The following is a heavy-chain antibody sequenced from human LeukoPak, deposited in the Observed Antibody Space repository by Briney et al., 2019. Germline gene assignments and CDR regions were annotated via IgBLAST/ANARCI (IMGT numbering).Heavy chain of an antibody. CDR3: ARVADSSSSLDY. V-gene: IGHV1-69*05. CDR2: IIPIFGTA. J-gene: IGHJ4*02. Sequence: GASVKVSCKSSGFTSSSYAISWVRQAPGQGLEWMGGIIPIFGTANYAQKFQGRVTITTDESTSTAYMELSSLRSEDTAVYYCARVADSSSSLDYWGQGTLVTVSS. CDR1: GFTSSSYA. D-gene: IGHD6-6*01.